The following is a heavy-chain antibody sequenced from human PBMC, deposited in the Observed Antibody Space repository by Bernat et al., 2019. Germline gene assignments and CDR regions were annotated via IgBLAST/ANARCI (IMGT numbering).Heavy chain of an antibody. CDR2: ISYDGSNK. CDR1: GITFSSSR. J-gene: IGHJ3*02. D-gene: IGHD3-10*01. CDR3: ARARLEDYYGSGSYSDAFDI. Sequence: QVQLVESGGGVVQPGRSPRLSCAASGITFSSSRMHWVRQAPGKGLEWVAFISYDGSNKWYADSVRGRFTISRDNSKNTLYLQMNSLRAEDTAVYYCARARLEDYYGSGSYSDAFDIWGQGTMVTVSS. V-gene: IGHV3-30*14.